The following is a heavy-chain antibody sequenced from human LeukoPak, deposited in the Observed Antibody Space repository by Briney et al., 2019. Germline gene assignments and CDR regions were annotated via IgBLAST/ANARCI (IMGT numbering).Heavy chain of an antibody. V-gene: IGHV3-11*04. Sequence: PGGSLRLSCAASGFTFSDYYMSWIRQAPGKGLEWVSYISSSGNTTYHADSVKGRFTISRDNAKNSLYLQMSSLRAEDTAVYYCARSARTFDYWGQGTLVTVSS. CDR3: ARSARTFDY. CDR2: ISSSGNTT. D-gene: IGHD1-7*01. CDR1: GFTFSDYY. J-gene: IGHJ4*02.